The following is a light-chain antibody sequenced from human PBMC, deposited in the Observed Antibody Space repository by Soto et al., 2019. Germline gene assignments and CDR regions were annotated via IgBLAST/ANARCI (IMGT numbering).Light chain of an antibody. J-gene: IGKJ3*01. CDR3: QSYNWPPFT. V-gene: IGKV1-27*01. Sequence: DIQMTQSPSSLSASVGDRVTISCRASQGISNYLAWYQQKPGKAPRLLLYAASSLQSGVSFRFTGSGSGTDFTLTISSLRPEDVATYCGQSYNWPPFTFGPGTKVDIK. CDR1: QGISNY. CDR2: AAS.